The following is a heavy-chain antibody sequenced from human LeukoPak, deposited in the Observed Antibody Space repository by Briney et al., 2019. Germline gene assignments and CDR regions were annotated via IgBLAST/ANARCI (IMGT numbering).Heavy chain of an antibody. CDR2: IYPRDGST. CDR3: ARDQEGFDY. V-gene: IGHV1-46*01. CDR1: GYTSTSNY. J-gene: IGHJ4*02. Sequence: EAPVKVSCKASGYTSTSNYIHWVRQAPGQGLEWMGMIYPRDGSTSYAQKFQGRVTVTRGTSTSTVHMELSGLRSEDTAVYYCARDQEGFDYWGQGTLVTVSS.